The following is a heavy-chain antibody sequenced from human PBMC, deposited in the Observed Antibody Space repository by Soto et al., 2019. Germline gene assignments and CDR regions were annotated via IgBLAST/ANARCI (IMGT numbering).Heavy chain of an antibody. CDR3: ARGFQISELVHPSGPDY. CDR1: GYTVTSYY. V-gene: IGHV1-46*03. J-gene: IGHJ4*02. Sequence: ASGKVSCKASGYTVTSYYMHWVGQAPGQRLEWMGIINPSGGSTSYAQKFQGRVTMTRDTSTSTVYMELSSLRSEDTAVYYCARGFQISELVHPSGPDYWGQGTLVTVSS. CDR2: INPSGGST. D-gene: IGHD6-6*01.